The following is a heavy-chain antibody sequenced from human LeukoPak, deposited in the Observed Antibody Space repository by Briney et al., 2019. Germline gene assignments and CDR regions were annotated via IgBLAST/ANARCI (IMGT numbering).Heavy chain of an antibody. J-gene: IGHJ4*02. V-gene: IGHV3-43D*03. CDR2: ISWDGGST. CDR3: AKDMAAYYYASGNIDY. Sequence: GRSLRLSCAASGFTFDDYAMHWVRQAPGKGLEWVSLISWDGGSTYYADSVKGRFTISRDNSKNSLYLQMNSLRAEDTALYYCAKDMAAYYYASGNIDYWGQGTLVTVSS. D-gene: IGHD3-10*01. CDR1: GFTFDDYA.